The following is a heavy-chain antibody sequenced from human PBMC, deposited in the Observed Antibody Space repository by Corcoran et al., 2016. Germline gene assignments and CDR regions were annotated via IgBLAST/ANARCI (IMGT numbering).Heavy chain of an antibody. J-gene: IGHJ6*02. CDR2: INPSGGST. CDR1: GYTFTSYY. CDR3: ARDGRDGSGDYGMDV. D-gene: IGHD3-10*01. V-gene: IGHV1-46*01. Sequence: QVQLVQSGAEVKKPGASVKVSCKASGYTFTSYYMHWVRQAPGQGLEWMGIINPSGGSTSYAKKFQGRVTMTRDTSTSTVYMELSSLRSEDTAVYCCARDGRDGSGDYGMDVWGQGTTVTVSS.